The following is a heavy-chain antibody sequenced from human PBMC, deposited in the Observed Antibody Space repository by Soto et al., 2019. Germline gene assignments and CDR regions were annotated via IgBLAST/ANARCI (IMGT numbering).Heavy chain of an antibody. CDR3: ARFRGPIVVVVAATGIYYFDY. CDR1: GGSISSGGYY. Sequence: QVQLQESGPGLVKPSQTLSLTCTVSGGSISSGGYYWSWIRQHPGKGLEWIGYIYYSGSTYYNPSLKSRVTISVDTSKNQFSLKLSSVTAADTAVYYCARFRGPIVVVVAATGIYYFDYWGQGTLVTVSS. D-gene: IGHD2-15*01. J-gene: IGHJ4*02. CDR2: IYYSGST. V-gene: IGHV4-31*03.